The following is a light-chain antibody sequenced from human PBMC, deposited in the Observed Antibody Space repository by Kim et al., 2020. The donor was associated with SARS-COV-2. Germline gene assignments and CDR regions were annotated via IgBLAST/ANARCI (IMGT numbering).Light chain of an antibody. CDR2: GAS. CDR1: QSINSD. J-gene: IGKJ2*01. CDR3: QQYNKWPPKYT. Sequence: PGESATLSCRASQSINSDLAWYQLRPGQAPRLLIYGASNRATGIPARFSGSGSGTEFTLTISSLQSEDFAVYYCQQYNKWPPKYTFGQGTKLEI. V-gene: IGKV3-15*01.